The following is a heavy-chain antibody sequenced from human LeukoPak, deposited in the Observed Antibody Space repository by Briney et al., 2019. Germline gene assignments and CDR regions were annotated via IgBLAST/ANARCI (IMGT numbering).Heavy chain of an antibody. J-gene: IGHJ4*02. CDR3: AKDPALRVAVVVVAAKREGY. Sequence: PGGSLRLSCAASGFTFSSYAMSWVRQAPGKGLERVSAISGSGGSTYYADSVKGRFTISRDNSKNTLYLQMNSLRAEDTAVYYCAKDPALRVAVVVVAAKREGYWGQGTLVTVSS. D-gene: IGHD2-15*01. CDR2: ISGSGGST. V-gene: IGHV3-23*01. CDR1: GFTFSSYA.